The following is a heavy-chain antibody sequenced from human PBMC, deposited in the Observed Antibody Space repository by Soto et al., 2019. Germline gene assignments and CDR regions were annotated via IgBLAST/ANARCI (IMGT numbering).Heavy chain of an antibody. CDR1: GFTFSSYV. D-gene: IGHD3-3*01. Sequence: GGSLRLSCVASGFTFSSYVMNWVRQAPGKGLYWVSGISGSGGSTYNPSFQGQVTISADKSINTVYLQWSSLKASDTATYYCARLGFDYDFLSGYYNVHHYYGIDVWGQGTTVTVSS. J-gene: IGHJ6*02. V-gene: IGHV3-23*01. CDR3: ARLGFDYDFLSGYYNVHHYYGIDV. CDR2: ISGSGGST.